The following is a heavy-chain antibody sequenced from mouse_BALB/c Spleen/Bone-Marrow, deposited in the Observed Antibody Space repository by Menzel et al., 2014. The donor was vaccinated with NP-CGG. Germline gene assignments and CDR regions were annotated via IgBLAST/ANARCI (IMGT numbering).Heavy chain of an antibody. J-gene: IGHJ2*01. CDR2: INPTTDYT. V-gene: IGHV1-7*01. CDR3: ARDVDY. CDR1: GYTFSTYW. Sequence: VKPMESGAELAKPGASVKMSCKASGYTFSTYWMHWVKQRPGQGLEWIGYINPTTDYTEYNQKFKDKATLTADRSSSTAYMQLSSLTSEDSAVYYCARDVDYWGQGTTLTVSS.